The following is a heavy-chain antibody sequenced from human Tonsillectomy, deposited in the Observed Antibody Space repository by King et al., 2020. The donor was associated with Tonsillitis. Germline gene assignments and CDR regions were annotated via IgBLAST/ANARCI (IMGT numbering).Heavy chain of an antibody. J-gene: IGHJ3*02. D-gene: IGHD3-3*01. CDR2: ISGSGGST. V-gene: IGHV3-23*04. Sequence: VQLVESGGGLVQPGGSLRLSCVASGLTFSSYAMNWVRQAPGKGLEWVSGISGSGGSTDYADSVQGRFTISRDNSKNTLYLQMNSLRAEDTAVYYCAKGEITIFGVLDAFDIWGQGTMVTVSS. CDR3: AKGEITIFGVLDAFDI. CDR1: GLTFSSYA.